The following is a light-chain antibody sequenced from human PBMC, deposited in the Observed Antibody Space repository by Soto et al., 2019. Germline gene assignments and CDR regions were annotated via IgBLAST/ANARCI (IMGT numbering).Light chain of an antibody. J-gene: IGLJ1*01. V-gene: IGLV2-14*01. CDR2: EVS. Sequence: QSVLTHPASESGSPGQSITISCTGTSIDDGGYKYVSWYQQHPGKAPKLMIYEVSNRTAGVSNPFSGSKSGNTASLTISGLQAEDEADYYCSSYTSSSIPYVLGTRAKVSVL. CDR3: SSYTSSSIPYV. CDR1: SIDDGGYKY.